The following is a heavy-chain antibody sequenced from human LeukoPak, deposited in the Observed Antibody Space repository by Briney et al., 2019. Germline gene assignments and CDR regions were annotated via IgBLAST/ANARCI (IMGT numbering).Heavy chain of an antibody. Sequence: SETQSLLCAVYGGSISGCYWSWNRQPPGKGMEWIGEINHSESTNSNPSLKSRVTISVDTSKNQFSLKLSSVTAADTAVYYCARGVADFGRGYRASYFEYWGQGTLVTVSS. CDR3: ARGVADFGRGYRASYFEY. V-gene: IGHV4-34*01. J-gene: IGHJ4*02. CDR2: INHSEST. CDR1: GGSISGCY. D-gene: IGHD3-3*01.